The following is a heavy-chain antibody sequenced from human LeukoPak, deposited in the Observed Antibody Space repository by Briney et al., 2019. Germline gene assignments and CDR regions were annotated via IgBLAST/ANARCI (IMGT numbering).Heavy chain of an antibody. CDR3: ARSWAGGHFDY. J-gene: IGHJ4*02. CDR1: GFTFSDYY. V-gene: IGHV3-11*03. D-gene: IGHD2-15*01. CDR2: ISSSSSYT. Sequence: GGSLRLSCAASGFTFSDYYMSWIRQAPGKGLEWVSYISSSSSYTNYADSVKGRFTIPRDNAKNSLYLQMNSLRAEDTAVYYCARSWAGGHFDYWGQGTLVTVSS.